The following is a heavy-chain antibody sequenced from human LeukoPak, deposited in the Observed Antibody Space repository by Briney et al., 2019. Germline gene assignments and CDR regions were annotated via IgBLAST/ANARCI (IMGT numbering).Heavy chain of an antibody. D-gene: IGHD6-13*01. Sequence: PGGSLRLSCAASGFTFSSYAMHWVRQAPGKGLEWMTVISYDGSNKYYADPVKGRFTISRDNSKNTLYLQMNSLRAEDTAVYYCARERGRIAGFDYWGQGTLVTVSS. CDR2: ISYDGSNK. J-gene: IGHJ4*02. CDR1: GFTFSSYA. CDR3: ARERGRIAGFDY. V-gene: IGHV3-30*04.